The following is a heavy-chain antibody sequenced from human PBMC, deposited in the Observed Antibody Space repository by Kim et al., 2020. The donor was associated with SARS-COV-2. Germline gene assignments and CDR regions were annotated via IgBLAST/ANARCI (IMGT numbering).Heavy chain of an antibody. Sequence: GRFTISRDNSKNTLYRQMNSLRAEDTAVYYCARDELGYCSGGSCEGYFDYWGQGTLVTVSS. V-gene: IGHV3-30*07. CDR3: ARDELGYCSGGSCEGYFDY. D-gene: IGHD2-15*01. J-gene: IGHJ4*02.